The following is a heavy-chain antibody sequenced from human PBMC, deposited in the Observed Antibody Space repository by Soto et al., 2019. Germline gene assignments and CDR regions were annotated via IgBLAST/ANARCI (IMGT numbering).Heavy chain of an antibody. D-gene: IGHD6-6*01. CDR2: ISSSSSYI. J-gene: IGHJ4*02. CDR3: ARRHSSSSSNDY. Sequence: EVQLVESGGGLVKPGGSLRLSCAASGFTFSSYSMNWVRQAPGKGLEWVSSISSSSSYIYYADSVKGRFTISRDNAKNSLYLQMNSLRAEDTAVYYCARRHSSSSSNDYWGQGTLVTVSS. V-gene: IGHV3-21*01. CDR1: GFTFSSYS.